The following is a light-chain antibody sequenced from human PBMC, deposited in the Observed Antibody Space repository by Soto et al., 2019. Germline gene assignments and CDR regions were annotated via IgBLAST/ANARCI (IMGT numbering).Light chain of an antibody. CDR1: SSNIGADNG. V-gene: IGLV1-40*01. CDR2: GNT. Sequence: QSVLTQPPSVSGAPGQRVTISCTGSSSNIGADNGVHWYQQLPGTAPKLLIYGNTNRPSGVPDRFSGSKSGTSASLAITGLQADDEADYYCHSYYSSLNGHVFGTGTKVTVL. J-gene: IGLJ1*01. CDR3: HSYYSSLNGHV.